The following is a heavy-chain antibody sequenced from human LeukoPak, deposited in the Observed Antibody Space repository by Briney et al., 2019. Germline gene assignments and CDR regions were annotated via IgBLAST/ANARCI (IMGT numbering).Heavy chain of an antibody. CDR1: GFTFSNYG. CDR3: AKDGRWYYDILTGYQQFDY. Sequence: GGSLRLSCAASGFTFSNYGMNWVRQAPGKGLEWVSALSSSGGSTYYADSVKGRFTISRDNSKNTLYLQMNSLRAEDTAVYYCAKDGRWYYDILTGYQQFDYWGQGTLVTVSS. CDR2: LSSSGGST. D-gene: IGHD3-9*01. J-gene: IGHJ4*02. V-gene: IGHV3-23*01.